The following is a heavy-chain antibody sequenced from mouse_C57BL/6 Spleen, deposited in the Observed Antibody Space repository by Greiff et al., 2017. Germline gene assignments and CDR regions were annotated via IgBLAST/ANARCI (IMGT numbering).Heavy chain of an antibody. CDR2: IWSGGST. D-gene: IGHD2-5*01. CDR1: GFSLTSYG. V-gene: IGHV2-2*01. CDR3: ARNHHSNYGFAY. Sequence: QVQLQQSGPGLVQPSQSLSITCTVSGFSLTSYGVHWVRQSPGKGLEWLGVIWSGGSTDYNAAFISRLSISKDNSKSQVFFKMNSLQADDTAIYYCARNHHSNYGFAYWGQGTLVTVSA. J-gene: IGHJ3*01.